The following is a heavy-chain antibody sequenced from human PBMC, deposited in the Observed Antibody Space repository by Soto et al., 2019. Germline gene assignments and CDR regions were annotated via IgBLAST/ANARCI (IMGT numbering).Heavy chain of an antibody. D-gene: IGHD3-16*01. V-gene: IGHV4-4*07. CDR1: VASIRSYH. CDR3: AKDVSSRRWFDP. J-gene: IGHJ5*02. Sequence: SETLSLTCAVSVASIRSYHWSFLRQPAGKGLEWIGRIQHTGNTNYNPSLKSRVTMSADTSKNQISLKMTSVTAADTAVYFCAKDVSSRRWFDPWGQGVRVTVSS. CDR2: IQHTGNT.